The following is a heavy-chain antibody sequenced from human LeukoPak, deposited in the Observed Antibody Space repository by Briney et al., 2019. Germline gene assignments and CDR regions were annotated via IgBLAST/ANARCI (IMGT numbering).Heavy chain of an antibody. CDR3: ARDHLPGYCSSTSCYGVFDY. CDR2: IYTSGST. CDR1: GNSFGDYY. Sequence: SETLSLTCTVSGNSFGDYYWSWIRQPAGKGLEWIGRIYTSGSTNYNPSLKSRVTMSVDTSRNQFSLKLSSVTAADTAVYYCARDHLPGYCSSTSCYGVFDYWGQGTLVTVPS. J-gene: IGHJ4*02. D-gene: IGHD2-2*01. V-gene: IGHV4-4*07.